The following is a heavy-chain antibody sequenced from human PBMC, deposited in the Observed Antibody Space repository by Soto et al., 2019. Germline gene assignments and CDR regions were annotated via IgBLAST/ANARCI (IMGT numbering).Heavy chain of an antibody. Sequence: QVQLQESGPGLVKPSQTLSLSCSISGGSITSANYYWTWIRLFPGKGLEWIGYIYSSGTTPYNPSLKSRATISLDTTNNQFSLEVKSATAADTAVYYCARMGLHFGELSRNWFDPWGQGSLVTVSS. D-gene: IGHD3-10*01. CDR3: ARMGLHFGELSRNWFDP. CDR2: IYSSGTT. V-gene: IGHV4-31*03. CDR1: GGSITSANYY. J-gene: IGHJ5*02.